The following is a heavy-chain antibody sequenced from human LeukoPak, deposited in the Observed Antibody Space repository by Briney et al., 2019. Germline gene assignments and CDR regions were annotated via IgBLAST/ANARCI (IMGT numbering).Heavy chain of an antibody. CDR3: ARVNPLHQLPVDY. V-gene: IGHV4-61*02. J-gene: IGHJ4*02. CDR2: IYTSGST. D-gene: IGHD2-2*01. CDR1: GGSISSGSYY. Sequence: SETLSLTCTVSGGSISSGSYYWSWIRQPAGKGLEWIGRIYTSGSTNYNPSLKSRVTISVDTSKNQFSLKLSSVTAADTAVYYCARVNPLHQLPVDYWGQGTLVTVSS.